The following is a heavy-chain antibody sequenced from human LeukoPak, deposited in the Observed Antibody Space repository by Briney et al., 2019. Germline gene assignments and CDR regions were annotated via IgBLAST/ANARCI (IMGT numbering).Heavy chain of an antibody. V-gene: IGHV3-30-3*01. CDR3: ARDRNTMIVVVIQGMDV. Sequence: GGSLRLSCAASGFTFSSYAMHWVRQAPGKGLEWVAVISYDGSNKYYADSVKGRFTISRDNSKNTLYLQMNSLRAEDTAVYYCARDRNTMIVVVIQGMDVWGQGTTVTVSS. D-gene: IGHD3-22*01. CDR2: ISYDGSNK. J-gene: IGHJ6*02. CDR1: GFTFSSYA.